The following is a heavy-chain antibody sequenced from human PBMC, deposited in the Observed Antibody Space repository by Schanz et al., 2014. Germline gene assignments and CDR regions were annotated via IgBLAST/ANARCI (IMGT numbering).Heavy chain of an antibody. CDR1: GFSISFHW. CDR3: AKSKSQLPLFDY. D-gene: IGHD2-21*01. CDR2: IKQDGSEK. V-gene: IGHV3-7*03. Sequence: EVQLVESGGGLVQPGGSLRLSCAASGFSISFHWMSWVRQAPGKGPEWVANIKQDGSEKYYVDSVKGRFTISRDNAKNTLYLQMNSLRADDTAVYYCAKSKSQLPLFDYWGQGTLVTVSS. J-gene: IGHJ4*02.